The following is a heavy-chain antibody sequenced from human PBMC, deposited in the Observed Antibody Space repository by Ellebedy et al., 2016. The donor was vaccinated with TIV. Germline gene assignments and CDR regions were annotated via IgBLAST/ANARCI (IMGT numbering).Heavy chain of an antibody. D-gene: IGHD2-2*01. V-gene: IGHV1-3*01. J-gene: IGHJ6*02. CDR2: INAGNGNT. CDR1: GYTFTSYA. Sequence: AASVKVSCKASGYTFTSYAMHWVRQAPGQRLEWMGWINAGNGNTKYSQKFQGRVTITRDTSASTAYMELSSLRSEDTAVYYCARGWWVSRPAAKNYYYYGMDVWGQGTTVTVSS. CDR3: ARGWWVSRPAAKNYYYYGMDV.